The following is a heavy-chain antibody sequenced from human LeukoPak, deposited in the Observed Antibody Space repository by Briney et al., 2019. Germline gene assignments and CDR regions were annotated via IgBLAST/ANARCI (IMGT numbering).Heavy chain of an antibody. CDR1: GDSVSSNSAA. CDR3: ARDERTYYYDSSGYRNWFDP. D-gene: IGHD3-22*01. Sequence: SQTLSLTCAISGDSVSSNSAAWNWIRQSPSRGLEWLGRTYYRSMWYNDYAVSVKSRITINPDTSKNQFSLQLNSVTPEDTAVYYCARDERTYYYDSSGYRNWFDPWGQGTLVTVSS. CDR2: TYYRSMWYN. V-gene: IGHV6-1*01. J-gene: IGHJ5*02.